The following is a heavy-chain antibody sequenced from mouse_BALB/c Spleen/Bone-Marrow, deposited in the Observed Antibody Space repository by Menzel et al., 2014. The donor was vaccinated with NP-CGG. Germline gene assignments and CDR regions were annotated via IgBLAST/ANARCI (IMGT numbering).Heavy chain of an antibody. Sequence: LVESGAELVRPGSSVKISCKASGYAFSSYWVNWVKQRPGQGLEWIGQIYPGDGDTNYNGNFKDKATLTVDRSSSTAFMQLSSLTSEDSAVYFCARWYRDPHFAMDYWGPGTSVTVSS. J-gene: IGHJ4*01. V-gene: IGHV1-80*01. CDR3: ARWYRDPHFAMDY. D-gene: IGHD2-14*01. CDR2: IYPGDGDT. CDR1: GYAFSSYW.